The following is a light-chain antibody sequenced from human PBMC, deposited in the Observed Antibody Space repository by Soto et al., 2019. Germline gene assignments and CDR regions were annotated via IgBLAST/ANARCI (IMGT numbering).Light chain of an antibody. J-gene: IGKJ4*01. Sequence: DIQMTQSPSSLSASVGDRVTITCQASQDISNYLNWYQQKPGKAPKLLIYDASNLETGVPSRFSGSGSGTDFNFTISSLQPEDIATYYCQQYDNLPLTFRGGTKVEIK. CDR2: DAS. CDR1: QDISNY. CDR3: QQYDNLPLT. V-gene: IGKV1-33*01.